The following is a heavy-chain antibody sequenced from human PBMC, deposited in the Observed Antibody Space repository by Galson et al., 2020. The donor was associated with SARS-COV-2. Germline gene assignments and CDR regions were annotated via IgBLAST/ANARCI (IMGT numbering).Heavy chain of an antibody. CDR2: IDPSDSYT. Sequence: KVSCKGSGYSFTSYWIIWVRQLPGKGLEWMGRIDPSDSYTNYSPSFQGHVTISADKSISTAYLQWSSLKASDTAMYYCARQKNDFWSGYYIDYWGQGTLVTVSS. V-gene: IGHV5-10-1*01. CDR1: GYSFTSYW. CDR3: ARQKNDFWSGYYIDY. J-gene: IGHJ4*02. D-gene: IGHD3-3*01.